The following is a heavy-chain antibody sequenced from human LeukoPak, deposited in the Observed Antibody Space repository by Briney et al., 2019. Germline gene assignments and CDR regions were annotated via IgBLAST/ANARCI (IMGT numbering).Heavy chain of an antibody. Sequence: AAVTVSFKSSGYTFITYGISWGRQGPGQGRGWVGWICAYTGDTNYAQNVQGRGTITTDTSTSTAYLELRILRSEDTAVYSFHRDCGNCGGGPGDTFDIWGQGTMVTVSS. CDR3: HRDCGNCGGGPGDTFDI. V-gene: IGHV1-18*01. CDR2: ICAYTGDT. CDR1: GYTFITYG. D-gene: IGHD2-21*01. J-gene: IGHJ3*02.